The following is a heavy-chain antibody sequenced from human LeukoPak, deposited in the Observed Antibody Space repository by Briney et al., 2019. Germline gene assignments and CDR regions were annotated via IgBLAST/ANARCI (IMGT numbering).Heavy chain of an antibody. D-gene: IGHD3-22*01. Sequence: PGGSLRLSCAASGFTFSSYAMSWVRQAPGKGLEWVSAISGSGGSTYYADSVKGRFTISRDNSKNTLYLQTNSLRAEDTAVYYCAAISYYYDSSGWGQFDYWGQGTLVTVSS. CDR1: GFTFSSYA. CDR3: AAISYYYDSSGWGQFDY. J-gene: IGHJ4*02. CDR2: ISGSGGST. V-gene: IGHV3-23*01.